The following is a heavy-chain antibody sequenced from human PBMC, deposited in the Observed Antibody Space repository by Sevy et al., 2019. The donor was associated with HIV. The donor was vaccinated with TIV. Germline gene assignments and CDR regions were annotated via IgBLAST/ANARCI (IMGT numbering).Heavy chain of an antibody. CDR1: EFTFSSYS. D-gene: IGHD6-19*01. Sequence: GGSLRLSCAASEFTFSSYSMNWVRQAPGKGLEWVSSISSSSSYIYYADSVKGRFTISRDNAKNSLYLQMNSLRAEDTAVYYCARVVGSGWDDAFDIWGQGTMVTVSS. J-gene: IGHJ3*02. CDR3: ARVVGSGWDDAFDI. CDR2: ISSSSSYI. V-gene: IGHV3-21*01.